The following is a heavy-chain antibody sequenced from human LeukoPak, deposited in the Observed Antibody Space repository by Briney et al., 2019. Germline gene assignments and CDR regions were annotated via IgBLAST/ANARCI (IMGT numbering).Heavy chain of an antibody. CDR1: GFTFSNYG. CDR2: ISYDGSNK. Sequence: GGSLRLSCAASGFTFSNYGMHWVRQAPGKGLEWVAVISYDGSNKYYADSVKGRFTISRDNSTNTLYLQMSSLRAEDTAFYYCAKGTITIFGVVIDYYMDVWGKGTTVTVSS. CDR3: AKGTITIFGVVIDYYMDV. J-gene: IGHJ6*03. V-gene: IGHV3-30*18. D-gene: IGHD3-3*01.